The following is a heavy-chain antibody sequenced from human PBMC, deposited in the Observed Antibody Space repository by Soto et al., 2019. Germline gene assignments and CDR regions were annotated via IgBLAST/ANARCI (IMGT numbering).Heavy chain of an antibody. D-gene: IGHD3-22*01. CDR3: AKDKGHYYDSSGYEAPYWYFDL. Sequence: EVQLLESGGGLVQPGGSLRLSCAASGFTFSSYAMSWVRQAPGKGLEWVSAISGSGGSTYYADSVKGRFTISRDNSKNTLYLQMNSLRAEDTAVYYCAKDKGHYYDSSGYEAPYWYFDLWGRGTLVTVSS. V-gene: IGHV3-23*01. CDR2: ISGSGGST. J-gene: IGHJ2*01. CDR1: GFTFSSYA.